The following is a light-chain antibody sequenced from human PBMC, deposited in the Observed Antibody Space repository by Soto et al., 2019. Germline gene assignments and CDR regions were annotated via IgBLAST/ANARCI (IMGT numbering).Light chain of an antibody. J-gene: IGLJ2*01. CDR2: GNS. V-gene: IGLV1-40*01. CDR3: QSCDSSLSVV. CDR1: SSNIGAGYD. Sequence: QSVLTQPPSVSGAPGQRVTISCTGSSSNIGAGYDVHWYQQLPGTAPKLLIYGNSNRPSGVPDRCSGSKSGTSASRAITGVEAEDEADYYCQSCDSSLSVVFGGGTKHPVL.